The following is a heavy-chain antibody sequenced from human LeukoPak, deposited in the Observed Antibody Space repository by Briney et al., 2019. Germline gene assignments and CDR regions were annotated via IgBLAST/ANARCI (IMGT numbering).Heavy chain of an antibody. V-gene: IGHV4-61*02. Sequence: SETLSLTCTVSGGSTSSGGYYWSWIRQPAGKGLEWIGRIYTSGSTNYNPSLKSRVTMSVDTSKNQFSLQLSSVTAADTAVYYCRGVRFGELFDYWGQGTLVTVSS. CDR3: RGVRFGELFDY. CDR1: GGSTSSGGYY. J-gene: IGHJ4*02. CDR2: IYTSGST. D-gene: IGHD3-10*01.